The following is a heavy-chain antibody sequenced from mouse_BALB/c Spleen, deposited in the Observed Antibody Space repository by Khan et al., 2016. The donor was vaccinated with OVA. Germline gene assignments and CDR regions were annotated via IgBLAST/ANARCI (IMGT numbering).Heavy chain of an antibody. CDR2: INTHSGVP. CDR3: ARGRAGYYRYDGGAMDY. J-gene: IGHJ4*01. D-gene: IGHD2-14*01. V-gene: IGHV9-4*02. Sequence: QVQLQQSGPELKKPGETVRISCKASGYTFTTAGMQWVQKMPGKGLKWIGWINTHSGVPKYAEDFKGRFAFSLETSANTANLQITNLKNEDTATYVCARGRAGYYRYDGGAMDYWGQGTSVTVSS. CDR1: GYTFTTAG.